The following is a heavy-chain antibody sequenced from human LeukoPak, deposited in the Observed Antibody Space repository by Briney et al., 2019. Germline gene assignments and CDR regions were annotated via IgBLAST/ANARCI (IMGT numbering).Heavy chain of an antibody. Sequence: SVKVSFKASGGTFSSYAISWVRQAPGQGLEWMGRIIPILGIANYAQKFQGRVTITADKSTSTAYIELSSLRSEDTAVYYCATHSPYSSSWYDDYWGREPWSPSPQ. CDR2: IIPILGIA. J-gene: IGHJ4*02. D-gene: IGHD6-13*01. CDR3: ATHSPYSSSWYDDY. CDR1: GGTFSSYA. V-gene: IGHV1-69*04.